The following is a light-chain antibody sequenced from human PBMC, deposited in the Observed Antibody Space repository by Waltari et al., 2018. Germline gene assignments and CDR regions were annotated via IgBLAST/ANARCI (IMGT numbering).Light chain of an antibody. V-gene: IGKV3-20*01. CDR3: QQYGSSPWT. CDR2: GAS. J-gene: IGKJ1*01. Sequence: IVLTQSPGPLSLSPGERATLPCRASQSVSSSYLGWYQQKPGQAPRLLIYGASTRATGTPDRFSGSGSGTDFTLTISRLEPEDFAVYYCQQYGSSPWTFGQGTKVEIK. CDR1: QSVSSSY.